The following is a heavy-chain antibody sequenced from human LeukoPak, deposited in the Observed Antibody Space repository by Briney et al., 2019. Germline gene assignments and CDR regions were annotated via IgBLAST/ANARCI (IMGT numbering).Heavy chain of an antibody. J-gene: IGHJ4*02. D-gene: IGHD1-7*01. CDR3: ARSLNYQNFDY. Sequence: LSXTCTVXXXXXXXXXYYWXXXRQPXXXXXXWIGYIYYSGSTYYNPSLKSRVTISVDTSKNQFSLKLSSVTAADTAVYYCARSLNYQNFDYWGQGTLVTVSS. V-gene: IGHV4-30-4*01. CDR1: XXXXXXXXYY. CDR2: IYYSGST.